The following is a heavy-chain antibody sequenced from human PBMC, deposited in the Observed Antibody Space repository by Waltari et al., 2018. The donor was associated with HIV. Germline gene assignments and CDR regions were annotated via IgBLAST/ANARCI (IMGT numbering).Heavy chain of an antibody. Sequence: QLQLQESGPGLVKPSETLSLTCTVSGGSISSSSYYWGWIRQPPGKGLEWFVSFYYIASTYYNPSLRIRVTISVDTSKNQFSLKLSSVTAADTAVYYCARHQGPPYDSGYDWDWFDPWGQGTLVTVSS. D-gene: IGHD5-12*01. CDR3: ARHQGPPYDSGYDWDWFDP. CDR1: GGSISSSSYY. CDR2: FYYIAST. V-gene: IGHV4-39*01. J-gene: IGHJ5*02.